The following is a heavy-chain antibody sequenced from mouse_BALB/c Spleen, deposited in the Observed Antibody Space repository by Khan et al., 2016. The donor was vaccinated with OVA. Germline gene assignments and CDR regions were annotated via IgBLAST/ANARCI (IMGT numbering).Heavy chain of an antibody. J-gene: IGHJ2*01. CDR2: INPSTGDT. CDR3: ARRCLRWDFDY. Sequence: QVQLQQSGAELAKPGASVKMSCKASGYTFINYWILWVKQRPGQGLEWIGYINPSTGDTEYNQNFKDKATLTADKSSSTAYMQLNSLTSEDSAVYYSARRCLRWDFDYWGQGTTLTVSS. V-gene: IGHV1-7*01. D-gene: IGHD1-1*01. CDR1: GYTFINYW.